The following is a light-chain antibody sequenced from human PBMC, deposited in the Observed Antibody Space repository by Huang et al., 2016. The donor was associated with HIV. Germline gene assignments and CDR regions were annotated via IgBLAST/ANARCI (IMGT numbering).Light chain of an antibody. V-gene: IGKV4-1*01. CDR2: WAS. J-gene: IGKJ3*01. CDR1: QTILHDSDSRNY. Sequence: IVMIQSPDSLAVSRGERATSNCKSSQTILHDSDSRNYLAWYQQKPGQPPKLLIHWASIRKSGVPDRFIGSGSGTDFTLTISSLQAEDVAVYYCQQYYSSPFTFGPGTNVDI. CDR3: QQYYSSPFT.